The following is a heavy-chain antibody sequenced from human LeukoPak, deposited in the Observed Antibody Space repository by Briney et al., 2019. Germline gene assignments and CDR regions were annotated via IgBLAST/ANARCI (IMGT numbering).Heavy chain of an antibody. CDR2: ISGSGGST. CDR1: GFTFSSYG. D-gene: IGHD6-13*01. Sequence: GGTLRLSCAASGFTFSSYGMSWVRQAPGKGLEWVSAISGSGGSTYYADSVKGRFTISRDNSKNTLYLQMNSLRAEDTAVYYCARDLGGSSRYGGDDYWGQGTLVTVSS. V-gene: IGHV3-23*01. J-gene: IGHJ4*02. CDR3: ARDLGGSSRYGGDDY.